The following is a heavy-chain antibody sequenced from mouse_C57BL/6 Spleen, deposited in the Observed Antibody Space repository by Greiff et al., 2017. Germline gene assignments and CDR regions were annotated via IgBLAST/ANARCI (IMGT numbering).Heavy chain of an antibody. Sequence: VQLQQPGAELVRPGTSVELSCKASGYTFTSYWMHWVKQRPGQGLEWIGVIDPSDSYTNYNQKFKGKATLTVDTSSSTAYMQLSSLTSEDSAVYYCARGSPGGYYFDYWGQGTTLTVSS. CDR1: GYTFTSYW. CDR3: ARGSPGGYYFDY. CDR2: IDPSDSYT. J-gene: IGHJ2*01. V-gene: IGHV1-59*01.